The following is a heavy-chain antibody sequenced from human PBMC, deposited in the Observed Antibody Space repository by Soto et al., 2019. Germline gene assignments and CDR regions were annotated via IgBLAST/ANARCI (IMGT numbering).Heavy chain of an antibody. CDR2: TSPRGETL. Sequence: PGGSLRLSCVASGFSLANYPMNWVRQTPGKGLEWISYTSPRGETLYYAESVEGRLTVSRDNGRNSLFLQMNSLRDEDTALYFCAKGPHTNVGWPYYFESWGQG. J-gene: IGHJ4*02. CDR3: AKGPHTNVGWPYYFES. V-gene: IGHV3-48*02. D-gene: IGHD6-19*01. CDR1: GFSLANYP.